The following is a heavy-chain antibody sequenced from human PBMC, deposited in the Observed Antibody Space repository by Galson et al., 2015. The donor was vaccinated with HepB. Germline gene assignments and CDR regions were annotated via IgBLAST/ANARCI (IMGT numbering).Heavy chain of an antibody. V-gene: IGHV6-1*01. D-gene: IGHD6-13*01. CDR3: ARVEGIAAAGAPPPQAFDY. CDR1: GDSVSSNSAA. Sequence: CAISGDSVSSNSAAWNWIRQSPSRGLGWLGRTYYRSKWYNDYAVSVKSRITINPDTSKNQFSLQLNSVTPEDTAVYYCARVEGIAAAGAPPPQAFDYWGQGTLVTVSS. CDR2: TYYRSKWYN. J-gene: IGHJ4*02.